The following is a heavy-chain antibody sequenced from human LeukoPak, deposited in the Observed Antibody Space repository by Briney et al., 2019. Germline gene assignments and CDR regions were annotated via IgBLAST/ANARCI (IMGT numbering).Heavy chain of an antibody. D-gene: IGHD2-21*02. CDR3: AKSGGDYVSFDY. Sequence: AGSLRLYCAASGFTFSSYAMSWVRQAPGKGLEWVSAISGSGGSTYYADSVKGRFTISRDNSKNTLYLQMNSLRAEDTAVYYCAKSGGDYVSFDYWGQGTLVSVSS. CDR2: ISGSGGST. CDR1: GFTFSSYA. V-gene: IGHV3-23*01. J-gene: IGHJ4*02.